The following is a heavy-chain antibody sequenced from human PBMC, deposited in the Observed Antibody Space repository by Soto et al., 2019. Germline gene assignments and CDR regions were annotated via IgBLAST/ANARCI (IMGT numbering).Heavy chain of an antibody. CDR1: GYTFTSYA. CDR3: ARDAPPEDY. CDR2: INAGNGNT. V-gene: IGHV1-3*01. Sequence: ASVKVSCKASGYTFTSYAMHWVRQAPGQRLEWMGWINAGNGNTKYSQKLQGRVNITRDTSASTAYMELRSLRSDDTAVYYCARDAPPEDYWGQGTLVTVSS. J-gene: IGHJ4*02.